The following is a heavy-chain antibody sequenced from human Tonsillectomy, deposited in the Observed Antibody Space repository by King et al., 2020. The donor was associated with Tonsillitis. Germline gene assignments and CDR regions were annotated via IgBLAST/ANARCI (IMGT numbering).Heavy chain of an antibody. V-gene: IGHV4-59*01. CDR2: IYYSGST. CDR3: ATGYGDYDEYLQH. D-gene: IGHD4-17*01. Sequence: QLQESGPGLVKPSETLSLTCTVSGGSISSYYWSWIRQPPGKGLEWIGYIYYSGSTNYSPSLKSRVTISVDTSKNQFSLKLRSVTAADTAVYYCATGYGDYDEYLQHWGQGTLVTVSS. CDR1: GGSISSYY. J-gene: IGHJ1*01.